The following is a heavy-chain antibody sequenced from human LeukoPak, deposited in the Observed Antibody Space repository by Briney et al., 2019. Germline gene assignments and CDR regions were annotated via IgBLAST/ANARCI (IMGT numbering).Heavy chain of an antibody. CDR2: ISWNSGSI. CDR3: AKDIVATTHAGCMDV. V-gene: IGHV3-9*01. J-gene: IGHJ6*02. D-gene: IGHD5-12*01. CDR1: GFTFDDYA. Sequence: PGGSLRLSCAASGFTFDDYAMHWVRQAPGKGLEWVSGISWNSGSIGYADSVKGRFTISRDNAKNSLYLQMNSLRAEDTALYYCAKDIVATTHAGCMDVWGQGTTVTVSS.